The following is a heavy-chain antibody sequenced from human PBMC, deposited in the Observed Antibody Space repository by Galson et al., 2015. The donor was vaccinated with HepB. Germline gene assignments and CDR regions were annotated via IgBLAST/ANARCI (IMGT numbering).Heavy chain of an antibody. CDR3: ARGEGGASYEYFHNKALDV. V-gene: IGHV6-1*01. CDR2: TYYRSKWFN. CDR1: GDSVSSNSAA. J-gene: IGHJ6*02. Sequence: CAISGDSVSSNSAAWTWIRQSPSRGLEWLRRTYYRSKWFNDYAVSVKSRITVSADTSKNQVSLHLKSVTPGDTAVYYCARGEGGASYEYFHNKALDVWGQGTTLTGSS. D-gene: IGHD5-12*01.